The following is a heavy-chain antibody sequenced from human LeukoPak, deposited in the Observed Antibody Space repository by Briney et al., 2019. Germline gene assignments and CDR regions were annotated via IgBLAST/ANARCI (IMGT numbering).Heavy chain of an antibody. J-gene: IGHJ4*02. V-gene: IGHV3-30*02. Sequence: GSLRLSCAASGFTFSSYGMHWVRQAPGKGLEWVAFIRYDGSNKYYADSVKGRFTISRDNSKNTLYLQMNSLRAEDTAVYYCAKDVLWELPYYFDYWGQGTLVTVSS. CDR1: GFTFSSYG. D-gene: IGHD1-26*01. CDR3: AKDVLWELPYYFDY. CDR2: IRYDGSNK.